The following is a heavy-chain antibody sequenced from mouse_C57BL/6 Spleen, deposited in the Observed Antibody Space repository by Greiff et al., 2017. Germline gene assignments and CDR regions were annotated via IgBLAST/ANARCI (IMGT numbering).Heavy chain of an antibody. CDR3: AREGKVSD. D-gene: IGHD1-3*01. V-gene: IGHV1-9*01. CDR2: ILPGSGST. CDR1: GYTFTGYW. Sequence: VQLQQSGAELMKPGASVKLSCKATGYTFTGYWIEWVKQRPGHGLEWIGEILPGSGSTNYNEKFKGKATFTADTSSNTAYMRLSRLTTEDSAVYYGAREGKVSDWGKGTTLTVSS. J-gene: IGHJ2*01.